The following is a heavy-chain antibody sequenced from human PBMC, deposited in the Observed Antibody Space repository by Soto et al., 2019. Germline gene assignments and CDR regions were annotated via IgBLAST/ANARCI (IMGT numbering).Heavy chain of an antibody. Sequence: QVQLVQSGAEVKKPGASVKVSCKASGYTFTSYGISWVRQAPGQGLEWMGWISAYNGNTNYAQKLQGRVTMTTDTSTSTAYMELRSLRSDDTAVYYCAREVVVAANTLSGAFDIWGQGTMVTVSS. D-gene: IGHD2-15*01. CDR1: GYTFTSYG. CDR3: AREVVVAANTLSGAFDI. J-gene: IGHJ3*02. CDR2: ISAYNGNT. V-gene: IGHV1-18*01.